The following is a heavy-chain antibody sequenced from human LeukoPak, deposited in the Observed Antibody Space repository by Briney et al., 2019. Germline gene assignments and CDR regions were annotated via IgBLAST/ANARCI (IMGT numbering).Heavy chain of an antibody. J-gene: IGHJ4*02. V-gene: IGHV4-59*01. D-gene: IGHD3-10*01. CDR1: GFTFSDYY. CDR2: IYYTGST. Sequence: LRLSCAASGFTFSDYYMSWIRQPPGKGLEWIGYIYYTGSTNYNPSLKSRVTISVDTSRNHFSLKLSSVTAADTAVYYCARYGSGTYRQFDYWGQGTLVTVSS. CDR3: ARYGSGTYRQFDY.